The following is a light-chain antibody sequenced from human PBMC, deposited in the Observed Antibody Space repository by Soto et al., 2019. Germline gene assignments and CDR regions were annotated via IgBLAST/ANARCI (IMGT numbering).Light chain of an antibody. CDR3: QQYSSYSTLT. J-gene: IGKJ4*01. Sequence: DIQMTQSPSTLSPSVGDRVTITCRASQSISSWLAWYQQKPGKAPKLLIYKASNLESGVPSRFSGSRSGTEFTLTISSLQPDDFATYFCQQYSSYSTLTFGGGTRVEI. V-gene: IGKV1-5*03. CDR1: QSISSW. CDR2: KAS.